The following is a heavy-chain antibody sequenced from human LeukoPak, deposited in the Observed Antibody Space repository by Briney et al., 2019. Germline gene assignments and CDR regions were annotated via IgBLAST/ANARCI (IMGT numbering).Heavy chain of an antibody. J-gene: IGHJ4*02. D-gene: IGHD3-10*01. Sequence: ASVKVSCKASGYTFTSYGISWVRQAPGQGLEWMGWISAYNGNTNYAQKFQGRVTITADKSTSTAYMELSSLRSEDTAVYYCASGNPYGSGSYYNWGQGTLVTVSS. CDR1: GYTFTSYG. CDR2: ISAYNGNT. V-gene: IGHV1-18*01. CDR3: ASGNPYGSGSYYN.